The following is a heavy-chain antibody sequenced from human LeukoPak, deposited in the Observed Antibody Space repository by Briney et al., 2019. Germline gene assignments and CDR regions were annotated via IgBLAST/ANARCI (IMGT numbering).Heavy chain of an antibody. CDR2: INWNGGST. CDR1: GFTFDDYG. V-gene: IGHV3-20*04. Sequence: PGGSLRLSCAASGFTFDDYGMSWVRQAPGKGLEWVSGINWNGGSTGYADSVKGRFTISRDNAKNSLYLQMNSLGAEDMALYYCAKDRAYGSASYTFDYWGQGALVTASS. J-gene: IGHJ4*02. CDR3: AKDRAYGSASYTFDY. D-gene: IGHD3-10*01.